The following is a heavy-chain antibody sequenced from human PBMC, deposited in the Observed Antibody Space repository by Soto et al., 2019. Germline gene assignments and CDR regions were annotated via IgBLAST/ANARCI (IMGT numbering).Heavy chain of an antibody. J-gene: IGHJ4*02. CDR1: GFTFSSYG. CDR2: ISYDGSNK. V-gene: IGHV3-30*18. Sequence: PGGSLRLSCAASGFTFSSYGMHWVRQAPGKGLEWVAVISYDGSNKYYADSVKGRFTISRDNSKNTLYLQMNSLRAEDTAVYYCAKVLDTAMVSVGILDYWGQGTLVTVSS. D-gene: IGHD5-18*01. CDR3: AKVLDTAMVSVGILDY.